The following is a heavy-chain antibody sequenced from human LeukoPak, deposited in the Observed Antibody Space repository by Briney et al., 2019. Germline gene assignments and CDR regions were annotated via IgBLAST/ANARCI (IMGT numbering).Heavy chain of an antibody. CDR1: GFTFSSHW. J-gene: IGHJ4*02. CDR3: ARLLGTVTTYDY. V-gene: IGHV3-7*01. CDR2: IRPDGSEE. Sequence: GGSLRLSCAASGFTFSSHWMSWVRQAPGKGLEWVASIRPDGSEEYYVDSVKGRFTISRDNAKNSLYLQMNSLRAEDTAVYYCARLLGTVTTYDYWGQGTLVTVSS. D-gene: IGHD1-7*01.